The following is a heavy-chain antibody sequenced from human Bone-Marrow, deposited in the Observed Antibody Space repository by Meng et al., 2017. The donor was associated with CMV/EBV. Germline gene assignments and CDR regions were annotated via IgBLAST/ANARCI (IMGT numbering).Heavy chain of an antibody. V-gene: IGHV3-11*01. Sequence: GESLKISCAASGFTFSDYYMSWIRQAPGKGLEWVSYISSSGSTIYYADSVKGRFTISRDNAKNSLYLQMNSLRAEDTAVYYGARAADLGHDYFDYWGQGTLVTVSS. CDR1: GFTFSDYY. D-gene: IGHD3-16*01. J-gene: IGHJ4*02. CDR3: ARAADLGHDYFDY. CDR2: ISSSGSTI.